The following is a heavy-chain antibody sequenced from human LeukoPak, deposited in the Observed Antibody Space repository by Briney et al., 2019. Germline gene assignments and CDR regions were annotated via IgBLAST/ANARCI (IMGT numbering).Heavy chain of an antibody. J-gene: IGHJ4*02. CDR3: ARKSIMTAGRKPYDY. CDR1: GGSFSGYY. CDR2: INHSGST. V-gene: IGHV4-34*01. D-gene: IGHD6-13*01. Sequence: SETLSLTCAVYGGSFSGYYWSWIRQPPGKGLEWIGEINHSGSTNYNPSLKSRVTISVDTSKNQFSLKLSSVTAADTAVYYCARKSIMTAGRKPYDYWDQGTLVTVSS.